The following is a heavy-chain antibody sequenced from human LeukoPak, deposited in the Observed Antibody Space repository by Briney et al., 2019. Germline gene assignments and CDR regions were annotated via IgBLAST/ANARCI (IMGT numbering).Heavy chain of an antibody. CDR1: GFTFSSYS. CDR3: ARDPLGYCSGGSCYFDY. Sequence: GGSLRLSCAASGFTFSSYSMNWVRQAPGKGLEWVSSISSSSSYIYYADSVKGRFTISRDNAKNSLYLQMNSLRAEDTAVYYCARDPLGYCSGGSCYFDYWGQGTLSPSPQ. V-gene: IGHV3-21*01. J-gene: IGHJ4*02. CDR2: ISSSSSYI. D-gene: IGHD2-15*01.